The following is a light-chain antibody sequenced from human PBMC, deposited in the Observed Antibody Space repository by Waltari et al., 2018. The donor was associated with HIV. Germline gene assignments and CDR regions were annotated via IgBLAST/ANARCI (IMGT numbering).Light chain of an antibody. CDR2: EVS. CDR1: SSDVGGFKP. CDR3: SSYTRRNAVL. Sequence: QSALTQPASVSGSPGQSITISCTGSSSDVGGFKPASWYQQHPGKVPKLMLYEVSKRPSVVSNRFSGSKSGNTASLTISGLQTEDEADYYCSSYTRRNAVLFGGGTTLTVL. J-gene: IGLJ2*01. V-gene: IGLV2-14*01.